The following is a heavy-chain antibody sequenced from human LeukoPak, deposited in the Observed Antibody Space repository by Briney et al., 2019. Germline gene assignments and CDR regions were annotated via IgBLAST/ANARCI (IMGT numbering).Heavy chain of an antibody. J-gene: IGHJ4*02. D-gene: IGHD5-12*01. CDR1: DYSISSGNY. V-gene: IGHV4-34*01. Sequence: SSETLSLTCAVSDYSISSGNYWNWIRQPPGKGLEWIGEINHSGSTNYNPSLKSRVTISVDTSKKQFSLKLSSVTAADTAVYYCALSGYSGYDYRLDYWGQGTLVTVSS. CDR3: ALSGYSGYDYRLDY. CDR2: INHSGST.